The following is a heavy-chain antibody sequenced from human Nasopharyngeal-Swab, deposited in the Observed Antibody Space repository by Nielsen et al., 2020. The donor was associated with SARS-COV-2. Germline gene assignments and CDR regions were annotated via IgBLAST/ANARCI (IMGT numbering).Heavy chain of an antibody. D-gene: IGHD2-21*01. CDR1: GFTFTDSA. Sequence: GESLKISCAASGFTFTDSAMQWVRQASGKGLQWVGRIRSRAHNYATTYAASVKGRFTISRDDSRNTAYLQMNSLKTEDTGVYYCARISPIPDSYYDAFEIWGQGTMVTVSS. J-gene: IGHJ3*02. CDR2: IRSRAHNYAT. V-gene: IGHV3-73*01. CDR3: ARISPIPDSYYDAFEI.